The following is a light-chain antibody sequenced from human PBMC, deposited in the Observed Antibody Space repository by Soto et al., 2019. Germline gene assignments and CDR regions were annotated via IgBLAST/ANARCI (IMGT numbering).Light chain of an antibody. CDR2: DAS. V-gene: IGKV3-15*01. CDR3: QQYNNWIWT. J-gene: IGKJ1*01. CDR1: QSVSRN. Sequence: EIVMTQSPATLSVSPGERATLSCRASQSVSRNVAWYQQKPGQAPRLLIHDASTRATGISVRFSGSGSGTEFTLTISSLQSEHFAVYYCQQYNNWIWTFGQGTKVEIK.